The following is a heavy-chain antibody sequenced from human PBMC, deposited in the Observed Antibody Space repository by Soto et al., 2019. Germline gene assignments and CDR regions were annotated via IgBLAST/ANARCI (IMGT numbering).Heavy chain of an antibody. V-gene: IGHV3-33*01. CDR1: GFPFSIDG. CDR3: ATTGPY. Sequence: GGSLTLSCSASGFPFSIDGMHWVRQAPGKGLEWVAVIWFDGSNKFYADSVKGRFTISRDNSKNTVSLQMNSLRDEDSAAYYCATTGPYWGQGTLVTVSS. CDR2: IWFDGSNK. J-gene: IGHJ4*02.